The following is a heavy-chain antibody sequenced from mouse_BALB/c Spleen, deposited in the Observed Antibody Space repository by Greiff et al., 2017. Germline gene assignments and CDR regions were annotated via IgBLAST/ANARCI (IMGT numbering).Heavy chain of an antibody. CDR1: GYSITSDYA. V-gene: IGHV3-2*02. CDR3: ARSGLHYYGSSNFDY. J-gene: IGHJ2*01. CDR2: ISYSGST. Sequence: EVQLVESGPGLVKPSQSLSLTCTVTGYSITSDYAWNWIRQFPGNKLEWMGYISYSGSTSYNPSLKSRISITRDTSKNQFFLQLNSVTTEDTATYYCARSGLHYYGSSNFDYWGQGTTLTVSS. D-gene: IGHD1-1*01.